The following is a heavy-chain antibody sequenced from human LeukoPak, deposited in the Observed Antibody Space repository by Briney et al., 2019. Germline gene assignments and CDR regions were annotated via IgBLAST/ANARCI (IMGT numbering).Heavy chain of an antibody. D-gene: IGHD6-6*01. Sequence: GGSLRLSCAVSGLTFNNYAMSWVRQAPGKGLEWVSGISGRGASKYYADSVKGRFTISRDNSKNTLYLQMNSLRAGDTALYYCARADSNIAARRIGFDYWGQGTLVTVSS. CDR2: ISGRGASK. CDR1: GLTFNNYA. CDR3: ARADSNIAARRIGFDY. V-gene: IGHV3-23*01. J-gene: IGHJ4*02.